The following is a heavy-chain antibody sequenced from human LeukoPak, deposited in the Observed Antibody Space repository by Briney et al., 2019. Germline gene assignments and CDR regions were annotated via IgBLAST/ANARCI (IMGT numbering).Heavy chain of an antibody. D-gene: IGHD3-22*01. J-gene: IGHJ3*02. CDR3: ARGDSSGYYGRPGAFDI. Sequence: ASVKVSCKASGYAFTGSYLHWVRQAPGQGLESMGWINPYSGGTNYAQQFQGRVTMTRDTSISTAYMELSRLRSDDTAVYYCARGDSSGYYGRPGAFDIWGQGTMVTVSS. CDR1: GYAFTGSY. V-gene: IGHV1-2*02. CDR2: INPYSGGT.